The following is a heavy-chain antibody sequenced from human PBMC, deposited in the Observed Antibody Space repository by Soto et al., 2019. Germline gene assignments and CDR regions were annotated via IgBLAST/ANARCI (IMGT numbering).Heavy chain of an antibody. J-gene: IGHJ4*02. CDR2: ISAYNGNT. CDR1: GYTFTSYG. Sequence: GASVKVSFKASGYTFTSYGISWVRQAPGQGLEWMGWISAYNGNTNYAQKLQGRVTMTTDTSTSTAYMELRSLRSDDTAVYYCARYRPNYYDSSGYYLDYWGQGTLVIGS. D-gene: IGHD3-22*01. CDR3: ARYRPNYYDSSGYYLDY. V-gene: IGHV1-18*01.